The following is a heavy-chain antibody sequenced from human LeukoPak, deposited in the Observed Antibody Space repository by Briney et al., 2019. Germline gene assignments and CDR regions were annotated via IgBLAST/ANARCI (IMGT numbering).Heavy chain of an antibody. CDR3: AKAKAVTATINAFDI. V-gene: IGHV3-11*04. D-gene: IGHD2-21*02. Sequence: GGSLRLSCAASGFTFSDYYMSWIRQAPGKGLEWVSYISSSGRTIYYADSVKGRFTISRDNARNSLYLQMNSLRAEDTAVYYCAKAKAVTATINAFDIWGQGTMVTVFS. CDR1: GFTFSDYY. J-gene: IGHJ3*02. CDR2: ISSSGRTI.